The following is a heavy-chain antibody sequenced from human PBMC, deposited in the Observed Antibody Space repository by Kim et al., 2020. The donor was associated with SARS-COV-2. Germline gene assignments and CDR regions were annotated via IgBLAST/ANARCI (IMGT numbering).Heavy chain of an antibody. CDR2: INHSGST. CDR1: GGSFSGYY. V-gene: IGHV4-34*01. D-gene: IGHD2-2*02. J-gene: IGHJ6*02. Sequence: SETLSLTCAVYGGSFSGYYWSWIRQPPGKGLEWIGEINHSGSTNYNPSLKSRVTISVDTSKNQFSLKLSSVTAADTAVYYCARATPTTHCSSTSCYKPRYYYYYYGMDVWGQGTTVTVSS. CDR3: ARATPTTHCSSTSCYKPRYYYYYYGMDV.